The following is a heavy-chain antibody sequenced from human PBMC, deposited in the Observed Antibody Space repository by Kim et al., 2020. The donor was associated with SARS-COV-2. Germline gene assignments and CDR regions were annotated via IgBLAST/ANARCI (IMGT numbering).Heavy chain of an antibody. V-gene: IGHV3-23*01. CDR2: GTK. CDR3: AKDWGFYGD. D-gene: IGHD3-10*01. Sequence: GTKYYADSVKGRLTISRDNSKNMLYLQMNSLRAEDTAVFYCAKDWGFYGDWGQGTLVAVSS. J-gene: IGHJ4*02.